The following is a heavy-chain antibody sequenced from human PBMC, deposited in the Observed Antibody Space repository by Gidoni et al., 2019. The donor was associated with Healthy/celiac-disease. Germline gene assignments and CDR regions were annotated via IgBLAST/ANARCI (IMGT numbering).Heavy chain of an antibody. Sequence: QVQLQESGPGLVKPSETLSLTCTVSGGSISSYYWSWIRQPPGKGLEWIGYIYYSGSTNYNPSLKSRVTISVDTSKNQFSLKLSSVTAADTAVYYCARHTAVVLPHYYYYYGMDVWGQGTTVTVSS. CDR1: GGSISSYY. CDR3: ARHTAVVLPHYYYYYGMDV. D-gene: IGHD2-2*01. CDR2: IYYSGST. J-gene: IGHJ6*02. V-gene: IGHV4-59*08.